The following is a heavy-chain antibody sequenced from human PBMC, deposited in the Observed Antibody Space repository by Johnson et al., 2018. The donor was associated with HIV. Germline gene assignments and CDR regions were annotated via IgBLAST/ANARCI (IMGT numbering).Heavy chain of an antibody. CDR3: ARDRRYYDSIGYYHDAFDI. D-gene: IGHD3-22*01. Sequence: VQLVESGGGLVQPGGSLRLSCAASGFTVNSNYMSWVRQAPGKGLEWVSVIYSGGSTYYADSVKGRFPIYRDNSKNTLYLQMNSLRADDTAVYFCARDRRYYDSIGYYHDAFDIWGQGTMVTVSS. CDR1: GFTVNSNY. CDR2: IYSGGST. V-gene: IGHV3-66*01. J-gene: IGHJ3*02.